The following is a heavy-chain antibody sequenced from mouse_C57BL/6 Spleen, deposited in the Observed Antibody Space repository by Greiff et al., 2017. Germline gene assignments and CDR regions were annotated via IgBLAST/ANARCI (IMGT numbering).Heavy chain of an antibody. CDR3: ARQSGNYSNFRYFDV. V-gene: IGHV5-6*02. CDR2: ISSGGSYT. D-gene: IGHD2-5*01. J-gene: IGHJ1*03. Sequence: EVKLVESGGDLVKPGGSLKLSCAASGFTFSSYGMSWVRQTPDKRLEWVATISSGGSYTSYPDSVKGRFTITRDNAKNTLYLQMSSLKSEDTAMYYCARQSGNYSNFRYFDVWGTGTTVTVSS. CDR1: GFTFSSYG.